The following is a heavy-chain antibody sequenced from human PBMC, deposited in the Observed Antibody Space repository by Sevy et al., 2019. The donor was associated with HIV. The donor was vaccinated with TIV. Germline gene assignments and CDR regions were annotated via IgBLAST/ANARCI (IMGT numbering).Heavy chain of an antibody. D-gene: IGHD4-17*01. V-gene: IGHV3-21*01. CDR2: IRSTGTDK. J-gene: IGHJ4*02. CDR3: ARDRGYGDYGGEFDY. Sequence: GGSLRLSCAASGFTFSYYSMNWVRQAPGKGLEWVSSIRSTGTDKRYADSVKGRFTISRANAQNSLSLQMNSLRAEDTAVYYCARDRGYGDYGGEFDYWGQGTLVTVSS. CDR1: GFTFSYYS.